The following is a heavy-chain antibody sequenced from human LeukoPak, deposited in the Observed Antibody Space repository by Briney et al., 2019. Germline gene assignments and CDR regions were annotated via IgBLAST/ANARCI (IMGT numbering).Heavy chain of an antibody. J-gene: IGHJ4*02. V-gene: IGHV4-59*12. CDR3: ARGRVGGYFDY. CDR2: IYYSGST. D-gene: IGHD3-16*01. Sequence: SETLSLTCTVSGGSISSYYWSWIRQPPGKGLEWIGYIYYSGSTNYNPSLKSRVTISVDTSKNQFSLKLSSVTAADTAVYYCARGRVGGYFDYRGQGTLSPSPQ. CDR1: GGSISSYY.